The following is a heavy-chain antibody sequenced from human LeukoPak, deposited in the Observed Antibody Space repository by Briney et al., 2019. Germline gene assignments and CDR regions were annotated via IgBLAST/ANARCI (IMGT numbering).Heavy chain of an antibody. CDR2: MNPHSDNT. D-gene: IGHD2-8*01. CDR3: TRRANGRRYNWFDT. J-gene: IGHJ5*02. CDR1: GYTFTSYD. Sequence: ASVKVSCKASGYTFTSYDINCVRQATGQELEWMGWMNPHSDNTAYAQKFQGRVTMTKNTSISTAYMELSSLRSDDTAVYYCTRRANGRRYNWFDTWGQGTLVTVSS. V-gene: IGHV1-8*01.